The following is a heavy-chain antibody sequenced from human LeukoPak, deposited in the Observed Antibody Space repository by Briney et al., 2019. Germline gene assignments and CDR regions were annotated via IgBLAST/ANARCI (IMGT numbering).Heavy chain of an antibody. V-gene: IGHV3-7*03. CDR2: IKQDGSEK. J-gene: IGHJ4*02. CDR3: AKDLHY. Sequence: IKQDGSEKYYVDSVKGRFTISRDNSKGTVYLQMNSLRPEDTAVYYCAKDLHYWGQGTLVTVSS.